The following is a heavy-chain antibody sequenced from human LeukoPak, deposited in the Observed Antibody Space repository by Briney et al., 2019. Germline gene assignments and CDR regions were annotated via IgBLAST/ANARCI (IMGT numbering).Heavy chain of an antibody. Sequence: GASVNVSCKVSGYTLTELSMHWARQAPGKGLEWMGGFDPEDGETIYAQKFQGRVTITRDTSASTAYMELSSLRSEDTAVYYRARLGIAVAGFGFDYWGQGTLVTVSS. D-gene: IGHD6-19*01. V-gene: IGHV1-24*01. J-gene: IGHJ4*02. CDR1: GYTLTELS. CDR2: FDPEDGET. CDR3: ARLGIAVAGFGFDY.